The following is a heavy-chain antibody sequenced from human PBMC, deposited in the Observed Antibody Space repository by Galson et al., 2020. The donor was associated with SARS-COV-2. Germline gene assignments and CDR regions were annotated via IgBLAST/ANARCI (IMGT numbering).Heavy chain of an antibody. V-gene: IGHV1-18*04. D-gene: IGHD3-22*01. Sequence: ASVKVSCKASGYTFTSYGISWVRQVPGQGLEWMGWISAYNGNTNYAQKLQGRVTMTTDTSTSTAYMELRSLRSDDTAVYYCARDLPLKYYYDSSAYADYWGQGTLVTVSS. CDR2: ISAYNGNT. CDR3: ARDLPLKYYYDSSAYADY. CDR1: GYTFTSYG. J-gene: IGHJ4*02.